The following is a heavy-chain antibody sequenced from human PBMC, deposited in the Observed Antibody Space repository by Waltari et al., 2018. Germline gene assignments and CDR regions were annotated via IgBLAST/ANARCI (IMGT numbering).Heavy chain of an antibody. J-gene: IGHJ6*03. CDR3: VTSTGTVTSGFYYYYMDV. CDR2: SYNSGVT. D-gene: IGHD4-17*01. CDR1: GYSISSGYY. V-gene: IGHV4-38-2*02. Sequence: HVQLQESGPGLVKPSATLSLTCTVPGYSISSGYYWGWIRQPPGKGLEWIGGSYNSGVTNYNPSLKSRVTLAVDTSKNLFSLKLNSVTAADTAVYYCVTSTGTVTSGFYYYYMDVWAKGTTVTVSS.